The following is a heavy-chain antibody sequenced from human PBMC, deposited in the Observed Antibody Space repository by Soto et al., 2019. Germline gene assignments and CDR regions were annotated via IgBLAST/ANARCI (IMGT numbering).Heavy chain of an antibody. Sequence: EVQLVESGGGLVQPGGSLRLSCAASGFTFSSYWMSWVRQAPGKGLEWVANIKQDGSEKYYVDSVKGRFTISRDNAKNSLYLQTNSLRAGDTAVYYCARHRYIGSYRFDYWGQGTLVTVSS. D-gene: IGHD1-26*01. CDR3: ARHRYIGSYRFDY. J-gene: IGHJ4*02. CDR2: IKQDGSEK. CDR1: GFTFSSYW. V-gene: IGHV3-7*03.